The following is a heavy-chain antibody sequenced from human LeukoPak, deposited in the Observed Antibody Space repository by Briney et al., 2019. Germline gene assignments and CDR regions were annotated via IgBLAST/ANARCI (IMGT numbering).Heavy chain of an antibody. CDR2: MNPNSGHT. V-gene: IGHV1-8*01. D-gene: IGHD2-15*01. J-gene: IGHJ6*02. Sequence: ASVKVSCKASGYTFSSYDINWVRQATGQGLEWMGWMNPNSGHTGYAQKFQGRVTMTRNTSINIAYMELGSLRSEDTAVYYCARVRGSYYYYGMDVWGQGTTVTVSS. CDR3: ARVRGSYYYYGMDV. CDR1: GYTFSSYD.